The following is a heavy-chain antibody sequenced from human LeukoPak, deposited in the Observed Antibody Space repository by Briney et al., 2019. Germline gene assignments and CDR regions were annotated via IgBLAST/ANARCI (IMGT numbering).Heavy chain of an antibody. CDR3: AKDLRVNWYFDL. Sequence: GGSLRLSCAASGFTFSSYAMSWVRQATGKGLEWVSAISGSGGSTYYADSVKGRFTISRDNSKNTLYLQMNSLRAEDTAVYYCAKDLRVNWYFDLWGRGTLVTVSS. CDR1: GFTFSSYA. CDR2: ISGSGGST. V-gene: IGHV3-23*01. J-gene: IGHJ2*01. D-gene: IGHD6-13*01.